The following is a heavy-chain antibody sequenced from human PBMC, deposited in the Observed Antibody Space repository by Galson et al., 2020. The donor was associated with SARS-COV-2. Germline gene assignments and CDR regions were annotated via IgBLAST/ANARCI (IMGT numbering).Heavy chain of an antibody. CDR1: GTSISSGSYS. J-gene: IGHJ3*02. V-gene: IGHV4-30-2*01. Sequence: MASETLSLTCAVSGTSISSGSYSWNWIRQPPGKGLEWIGYISHSGGTYYNPSLKSRVTISGDRSMNQFSLRLSSVTAADTAVYYCARLHYGEYAPEAFDIWGPGTRVTVAS. CDR3: ARLHYGEYAPEAFDI. D-gene: IGHD4-17*01. CDR2: ISHSGGT.